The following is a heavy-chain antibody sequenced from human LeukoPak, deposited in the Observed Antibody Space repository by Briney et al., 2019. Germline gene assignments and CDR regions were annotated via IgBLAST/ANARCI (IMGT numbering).Heavy chain of an antibody. CDR2: IIPIFGKA. J-gene: IGHJ4*02. V-gene: IGHV1-69*01. CDR3: ARPELNYYDSSGYYCAFDY. Sequence: ASVTVSCRASGGTFSSYAISWVRQAPGQGLEWMGGIIPIFGKANYAQKFEGRDTITADESKSTDYMELSSLRSEDTAVYYCARPELNYYDSSGYYCAFDYWGQGTLVTVSS. D-gene: IGHD3-22*01. CDR1: GGTFSSYA.